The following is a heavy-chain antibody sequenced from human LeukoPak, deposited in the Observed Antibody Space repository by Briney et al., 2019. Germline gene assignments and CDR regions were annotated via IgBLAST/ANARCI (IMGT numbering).Heavy chain of an antibody. J-gene: IGHJ4*02. V-gene: IGHV3-7*01. CDR2: LKESGIEK. CDR3: ARWRGAQSEFDY. CDR1: GFLFCSFS. Sequence: GGSLRLSCAGSGFLFCSFSMGGVRQAPGKGLEFVAHLKESGIEKEYVDSVEGRFTISRDNGKNSLYLQMNSLRAEDTALYFCARWRGAQSEFDYWGQGTHVIVSS. D-gene: IGHD3-3*01.